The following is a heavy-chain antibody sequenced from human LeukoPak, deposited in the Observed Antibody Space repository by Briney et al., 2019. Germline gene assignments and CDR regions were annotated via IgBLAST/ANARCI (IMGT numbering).Heavy chain of an antibody. J-gene: IGHJ3*02. Sequence: GGSLRLSCAASGFTVSSNYMSWVRQAPGKGLEWVSVIYSGGSTYYADSVKGRFSLSRVHSKNTLYLLMNSLRAEDTAVYYCARVVLTSDWAFDIWGQGTMVTVSS. D-gene: IGHD2-21*02. CDR2: IYSGGST. V-gene: IGHV3-53*01. CDR1: GFTVSSNY. CDR3: ARVVLTSDWAFDI.